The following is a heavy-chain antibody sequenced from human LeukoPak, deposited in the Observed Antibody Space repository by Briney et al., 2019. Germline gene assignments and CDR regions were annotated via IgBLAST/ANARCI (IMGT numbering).Heavy chain of an antibody. V-gene: IGHV1-18*01. Sequence: ASVKVSCKTSGYIFNNFGITWVRQAPGQGLKWMGWISAFNDNTVYTQKVQGRPTLTTDTSTSTAFMELRNVTSDDTGIYYCTRDRVGGDLTGESLYWGQGTLVTVS. J-gene: IGHJ4*02. D-gene: IGHD1-14*01. CDR1: GYIFNNFG. CDR3: TRDRVGGDLTGESLY. CDR2: ISAFNDNT.